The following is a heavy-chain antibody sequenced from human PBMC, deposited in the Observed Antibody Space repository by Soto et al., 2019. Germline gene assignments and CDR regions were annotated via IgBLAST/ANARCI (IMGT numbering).Heavy chain of an antibody. D-gene: IGHD5-12*01. Sequence: SETLSLTCAVYGGSFSGYYWSWIRQPPGKGLEWIGEINHSGSTNYNPSLKSRVTISVDTSKNQFSLKLSSVTAADTAVYYCARNRAWHVYYYYGMDVWGQGTTVT. CDR3: ARNRAWHVYYYYGMDV. J-gene: IGHJ6*02. V-gene: IGHV4-34*01. CDR1: GGSFSGYY. CDR2: INHSGST.